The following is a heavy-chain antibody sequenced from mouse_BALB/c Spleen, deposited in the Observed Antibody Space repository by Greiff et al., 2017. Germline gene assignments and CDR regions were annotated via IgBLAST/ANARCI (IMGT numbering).Heavy chain of an antibody. V-gene: IGHV2-9*02. Sequence: QVQLKESGPGLVAPSQSLSITCTVSGFSLTSYGVHWVRQPPGKGLEWLGVIWAGGSTNYNSALMSRLSISKDNSKSQVFLKMNSLQTDDTAMYYCARDDRYDGVYYAMDYWGQGTSVTVSS. CDR3: ARDDRYDGVYYAMDY. CDR2: IWAGGST. CDR1: GFSLTSYG. J-gene: IGHJ4*01. D-gene: IGHD2-14*01.